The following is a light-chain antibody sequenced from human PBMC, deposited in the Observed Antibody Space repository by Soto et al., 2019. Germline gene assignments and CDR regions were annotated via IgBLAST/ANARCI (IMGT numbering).Light chain of an antibody. CDR2: GAS. J-gene: IGKJ5*01. V-gene: IGKV3-20*01. Sequence: EIVLTQSPDTLSLSPGERATLSCRASQSVTTKLAWYQHKPGQAPRLLISGASSRATGIPDRFSGSGSETDFTLIISRLEPEDFALYYCQQYGGSPITFGQGTRLEIK. CDR1: QSVTTK. CDR3: QQYGGSPIT.